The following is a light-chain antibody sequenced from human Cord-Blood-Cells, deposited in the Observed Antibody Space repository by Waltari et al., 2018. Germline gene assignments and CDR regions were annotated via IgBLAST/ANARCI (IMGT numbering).Light chain of an antibody. J-gene: IGKJ1*01. CDR1: QSISSY. Sequence: DIQMTQSPSSLSASVGDRVTITCRASQSISSYLNWYQQKPGKAPKLLIYAASSLQSGVPSRFSGSGSGTYFTLTISSLQPEDFATYYCQQSHSTPRTFGQGTMVEIK. V-gene: IGKV1-39*01. CDR2: AAS. CDR3: QQSHSTPRT.